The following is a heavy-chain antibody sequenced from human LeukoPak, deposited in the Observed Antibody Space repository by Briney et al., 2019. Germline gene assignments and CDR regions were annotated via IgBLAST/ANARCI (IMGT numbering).Heavy chain of an antibody. Sequence: PGGSLRLSCAASGFTFSNYAMSLVRQAPGKGLEWVSAMSGSSGSTWYADSVKGRFTISRDNSKNTLYLQMNSLGAEDTAVYYCAKDVERSGYYLFDYWGQGTLVTVSS. V-gene: IGHV3-23*01. CDR2: MSGSSGST. CDR1: GFTFSNYA. J-gene: IGHJ4*02. CDR3: AKDVERSGYYLFDY. D-gene: IGHD3-22*01.